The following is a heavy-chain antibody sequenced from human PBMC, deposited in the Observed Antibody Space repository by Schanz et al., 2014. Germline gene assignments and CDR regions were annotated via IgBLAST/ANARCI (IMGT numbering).Heavy chain of an antibody. CDR3: ARDRRNADLDY. CDR1: GFTFSSNS. V-gene: IGHV3-74*01. J-gene: IGHJ4*02. D-gene: IGHD1-1*01. CDR2: INSVGSNT. Sequence: EVQLVESGGGLVQPGGSLRLSCAASGFTFSSNSMNWVRQAPGKGLVWVARINSVGSNTDYADSVTGRFTISRDNAKNTLYLQMNTLRAEDTALYYCARDRRNADLDYWGQGTLVTVSS.